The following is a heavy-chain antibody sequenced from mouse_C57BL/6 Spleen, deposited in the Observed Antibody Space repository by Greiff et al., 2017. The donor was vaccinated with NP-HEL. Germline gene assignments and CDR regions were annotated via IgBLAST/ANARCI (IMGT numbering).Heavy chain of an antibody. CDR3: ASHYYGSSDVYWYFDV. J-gene: IGHJ1*03. D-gene: IGHD1-1*01. CDR2: LDPEDGET. V-gene: IGHV14-2*01. Sequence: EVQLQQSGAELVKPGASVKLSCTASGFNIKDYYMHWVKQRTAQGLEWLGRLDPEDGETKYAPKFQGQATITADTSSNTAYLQLRSMTSEDPAVYYCASHYYGSSDVYWYFDVWGKGTTVTVSS. CDR1: GFNIKDYY.